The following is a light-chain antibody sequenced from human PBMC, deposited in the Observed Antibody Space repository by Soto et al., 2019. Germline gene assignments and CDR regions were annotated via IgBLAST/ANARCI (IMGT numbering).Light chain of an antibody. CDR1: SGHSSYA. CDR2: LDSDGSH. J-gene: IGLJ2*01. V-gene: IGLV4-69*01. CDR3: QSWVTGIHVV. Sequence: QLVLTQSPSASASLGASVKLTCTLSSGHSSYAIAWHQQQPEKGPRYLMKLDSDGSHTKGDAIPDRFSGSSSGAERYLTISLLQSEDEADYYCQSWVTGIHVVFGGGTKLTVL.